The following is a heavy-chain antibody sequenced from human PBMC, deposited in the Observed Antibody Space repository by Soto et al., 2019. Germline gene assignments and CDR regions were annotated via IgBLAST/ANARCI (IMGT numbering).Heavy chain of an antibody. CDR3: AREGGPNWFDP. CDR1: GFTFSSYG. D-gene: IGHD1-26*01. V-gene: IGHV3-33*01. J-gene: IGHJ5*02. Sequence: GGSLRLSCAASGFTFSSYGMHWVRQAPGKGLEWVAVIWYDGSNKYYADSVKGRFTISRDNSKNTLYLQMNSLRAEDTAVYYCAREGGPNWFDPWGQGTLVTVSS. CDR2: IWYDGSNK.